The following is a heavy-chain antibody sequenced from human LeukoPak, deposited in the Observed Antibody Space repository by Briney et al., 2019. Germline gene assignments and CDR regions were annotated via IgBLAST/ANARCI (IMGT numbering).Heavy chain of an antibody. CDR3: SRDPRTCDY. CDR2: ISWNSGSI. J-gene: IGHJ4*02. Sequence: GGSLRLSCAASGFTFDDYAMHWVRQAPGKGLEWVSGISWNSGSIGYADSVKGRFTISRDNAKNSLYLQMNSLRDEDTAVYYCSRDPRTCDYWGQGTLVTVSS. CDR1: GFTFDDYA. V-gene: IGHV3-9*01.